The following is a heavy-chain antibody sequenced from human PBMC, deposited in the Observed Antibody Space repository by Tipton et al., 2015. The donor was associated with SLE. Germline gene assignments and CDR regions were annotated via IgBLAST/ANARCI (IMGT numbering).Heavy chain of an antibody. CDR2: IYSGGST. J-gene: IGHJ4*02. D-gene: IGHD4-11*01. CDR1: GFTVSSNY. Sequence: QLVQSGGGLVQPGGSLRLSCAASGFTVSSNYMSWVRQAPGKGLEWVSVIYSGGSTYYADSVRGRFTISRDNSKNTLYLQMNSLRAEDTAVYYCARAQGVTTGYFDYWGQGTLVTVSS. V-gene: IGHV3-53*04. CDR3: ARAQGVTTGYFDY.